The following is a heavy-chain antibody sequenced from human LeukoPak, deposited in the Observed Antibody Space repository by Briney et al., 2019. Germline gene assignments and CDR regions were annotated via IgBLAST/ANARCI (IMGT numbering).Heavy chain of an antibody. J-gene: IGHJ4*02. Sequence: KPSETLSLTCTVSGGSISSSSYYWGWIRQPPGKGLEWIGSIYYSGSTYYNPSLKRRATISVDTSKNQFSLKLSSVTAADTAVYYCARLLRVTAAAKGYFDYWGQGTLVTVSS. CDR2: IYYSGST. CDR3: ARLLRVTAAAKGYFDY. CDR1: GGSISSSSYY. V-gene: IGHV4-39*01. D-gene: IGHD6-13*01.